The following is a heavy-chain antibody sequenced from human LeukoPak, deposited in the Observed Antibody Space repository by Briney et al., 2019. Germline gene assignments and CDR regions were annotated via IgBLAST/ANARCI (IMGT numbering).Heavy chain of an antibody. Sequence: GRSLRLSCAASGFTFSSYGMHWVRQAPGKGLEWVAVISYDGSNKYYADSVKGRFTISRDNSKNTLYLQMNSLRAEDTAVYYCAKVGELDDFDYWGQGTLVTVSS. CDR2: ISYDGSNK. CDR1: GFTFSSYG. J-gene: IGHJ4*02. CDR3: AKVGELDDFDY. D-gene: IGHD6-13*01. V-gene: IGHV3-30*18.